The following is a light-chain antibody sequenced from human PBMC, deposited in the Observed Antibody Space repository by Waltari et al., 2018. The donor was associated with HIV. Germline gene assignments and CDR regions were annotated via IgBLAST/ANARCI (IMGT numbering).Light chain of an antibody. V-gene: IGLV3-21*04. J-gene: IGLJ3*02. CDR1: NIGSKR. CDR3: QVWDTTTDQWV. CDR2: DDN. Sequence: SYVLTQPPSVSVDPGATARITCGGTNIGSKRVQGYQQKPGQAPVLVTYDDNDRPSGIPERFSGSSSGNTATLTISRVEAGDEADYYCQVWDTTTDQWVFGGGTELAVL.